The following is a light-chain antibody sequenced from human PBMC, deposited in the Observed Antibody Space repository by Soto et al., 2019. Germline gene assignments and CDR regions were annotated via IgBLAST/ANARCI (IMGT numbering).Light chain of an antibody. CDR2: AAS. CDR1: QSISNY. CDR3: QQSYNMPPT. V-gene: IGKV1-39*01. Sequence: DIQMTQSPSSLSASVGDRVTITCRASQSISNYLNWYQQKPGKAPNLLIYAASSLQSGVPSRFSVSGSGTDFTLTISSLQPEDFATYYCQQSYNMPPTFGGGTKVEI. J-gene: IGKJ4*01.